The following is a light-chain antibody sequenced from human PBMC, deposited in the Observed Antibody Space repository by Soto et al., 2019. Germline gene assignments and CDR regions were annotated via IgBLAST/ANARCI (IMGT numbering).Light chain of an antibody. J-gene: IGKJ1*01. CDR1: PSINTW. V-gene: IGKV1-5*01. CDR3: QQYQTYSRT. Sequence: DIQMTQSPSTVSASVGDRITITCRASPSINTWLAWYRQRPGEAPHLLIYDVSTLAMGVPARFSGSGSGTDFTLSISRLQADDFATFYCQQYQTYSRTFGQGTKVEVK. CDR2: DVS.